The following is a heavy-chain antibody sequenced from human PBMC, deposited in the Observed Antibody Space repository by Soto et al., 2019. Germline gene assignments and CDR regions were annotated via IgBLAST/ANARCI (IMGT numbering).Heavy chain of an antibody. CDR3: ARDLIAAAGRVDY. Sequence: SQTLALACAISGDSVSSNSAAWNFIRQSPSRGPEWLGRTYYRSKWYNDYAVSVKSRITINPDTSKNQFSLQLNSVTPEDTAVYYCARDLIAAAGRVDYWGQGTPVTVSS. CDR1: GDSVSSNSAA. J-gene: IGHJ4*02. D-gene: IGHD6-13*01. CDR2: TYYRSKWYN. V-gene: IGHV6-1*01.